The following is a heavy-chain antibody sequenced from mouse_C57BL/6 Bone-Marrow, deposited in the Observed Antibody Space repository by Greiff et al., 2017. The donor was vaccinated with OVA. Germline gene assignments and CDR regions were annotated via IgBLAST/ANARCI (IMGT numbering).Heavy chain of an antibody. CDR2: IWSGGST. D-gene: IGHD2-2*01. Sequence: VQLQQSGPGLVQPSQSLSITCTVSGFSLTSYGVHWVRQSPGKGLEWLGVIWSGGSTDYNAAFISRLSISKDNSKSQVFFKMNSLQADDTAIYDCARNGGHGYEDGVAYWGQGTLVTVSA. CDR1: GFSLTSYG. CDR3: ARNGGHGYEDGVAY. J-gene: IGHJ3*01. V-gene: IGHV2-2*01.